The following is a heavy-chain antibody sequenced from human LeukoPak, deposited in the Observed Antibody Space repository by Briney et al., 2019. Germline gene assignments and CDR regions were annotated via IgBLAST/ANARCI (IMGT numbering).Heavy chain of an antibody. D-gene: IGHD2-15*01. CDR3: ARGGTPNCGGGSCYDY. Sequence: GASVKVSCKASGGTFSSYAISWVRQAPGQGLEWMGRIIPILGIANYAQKFQGRVTITADKSTSTAYMELSSLRSEDTAVYYCARGGTPNCGGGSCYDYWGQGTLVTVSS. V-gene: IGHV1-69*04. CDR1: GGTFSSYA. CDR2: IIPILGIA. J-gene: IGHJ4*02.